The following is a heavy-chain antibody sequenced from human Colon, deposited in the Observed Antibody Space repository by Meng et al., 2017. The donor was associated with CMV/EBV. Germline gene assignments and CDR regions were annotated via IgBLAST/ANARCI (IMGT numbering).Heavy chain of an antibody. J-gene: IGHJ4*02. CDR3: AREDYGVGSFDY. V-gene: IGHV4-59*11. Sequence: SETLSLTCSVSGGSIRTHFWNWIRQAPGKRPEWSAYIYYTGKTNSNPSLKGRVSISLDTSKNQLSLKLDSVTAADTAVYYCAREDYGVGSFDYWGQGIMVTVSS. D-gene: IGHD4/OR15-4a*01. CDR1: GGSIRTHF. CDR2: IYYTGKT.